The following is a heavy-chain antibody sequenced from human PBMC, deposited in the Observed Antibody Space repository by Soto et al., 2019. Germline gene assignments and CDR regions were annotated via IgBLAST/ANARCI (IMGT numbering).Heavy chain of an antibody. Sequence: ASVKVSCKASGYTFTSYGINWMRQAPGQGLEWMGWISAYNGNTNYAQKLQGRVTMTTDTSTSTAYMELRSLRSDDTAVYYCARGVGSGSYYNQYNWFDPWGQGTLVTVSS. CDR3: ARGVGSGSYYNQYNWFDP. D-gene: IGHD3-10*01. CDR1: GYTFTSYG. V-gene: IGHV1-18*01. CDR2: ISAYNGNT. J-gene: IGHJ5*02.